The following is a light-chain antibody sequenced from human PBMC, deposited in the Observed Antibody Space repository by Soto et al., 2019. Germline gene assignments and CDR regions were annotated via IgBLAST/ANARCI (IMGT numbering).Light chain of an antibody. CDR2: ELS. Sequence: QSALTQPPSVSGSSGQSVTSSCTVTSSDVGSYNRVSWYQQPPGTAPKLMIYELSNRPSGVPDRFSGSKSGNTASLTISGLQAEDEADYYCSSYTGSSTYVFGTGTKLTVL. V-gene: IGLV2-18*02. CDR3: SSYTGSSTYV. CDR1: SSDVGSYNR. J-gene: IGLJ1*01.